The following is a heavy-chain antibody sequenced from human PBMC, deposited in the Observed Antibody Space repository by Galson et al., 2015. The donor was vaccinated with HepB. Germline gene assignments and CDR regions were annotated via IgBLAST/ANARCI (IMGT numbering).Heavy chain of an antibody. D-gene: IGHD6-19*01. CDR1: GLTFSSYS. CDR2: ISSRSSTK. V-gene: IGHV3-48*01. Sequence: SLRLSCAASGLTFSSYSMNWVRQAPGKGLEWVSYISSRSSTKFYADSVKGRFTISRDNAKNSLYLQMNSLRAEDTAVYYCARDSTAVAGPGKYYFDYWGQGTLVTVSS. CDR3: ARDSTAVAGPGKYYFDY. J-gene: IGHJ4*02.